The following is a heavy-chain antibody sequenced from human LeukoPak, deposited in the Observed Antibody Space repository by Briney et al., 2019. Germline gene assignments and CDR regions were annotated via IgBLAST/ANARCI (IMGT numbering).Heavy chain of an antibody. V-gene: IGHV3-30*02. CDR2: IRYDGSNE. Sequence: GGSLRLSCAASGFSFSGYGMHWVRQAPGKGLEWVAFIRYDGSNEYYADSVKGRFTISRDKSKNTLSLQMNGLRVEDTAVYYCAKEKKYYYDSTGYPGYDYWGQGTLVTVSS. D-gene: IGHD3-22*01. J-gene: IGHJ4*02. CDR3: AKEKKYYYDSTGYPGYDY. CDR1: GFSFSGYG.